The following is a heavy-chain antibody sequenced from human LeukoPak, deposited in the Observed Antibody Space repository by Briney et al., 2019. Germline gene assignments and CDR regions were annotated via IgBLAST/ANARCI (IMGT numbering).Heavy chain of an antibody. J-gene: IGHJ3*02. CDR2: IYYSGST. CDR1: GGSISSYY. D-gene: IGHD3-9*01. CDR3: ARGYDILTGLLDAFDI. V-gene: IGHV4-59*01. Sequence: SETLSLTSTVPGGSISSYYWRWSRQPPGKGLEWGGYIYYSGSTNYNPSLKSRVTISVDTSKNQFSLKLSSVTAADTAVYYCARGYDILTGLLDAFDIWGQGTMVTVSS.